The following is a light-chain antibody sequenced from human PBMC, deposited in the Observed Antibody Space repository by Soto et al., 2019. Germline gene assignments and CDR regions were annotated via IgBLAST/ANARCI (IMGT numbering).Light chain of an antibody. Sequence: LTHSPGTLSCLPAARVTLSCTASPSISSNYLAWYQQKPGQAPRLLIYGASSRATGIPDRFSGSGSGTEFSRTISRLEPEDFSVYYCHQYGISPFGGGTKVDIK. CDR1: PSISSNY. CDR3: HQYGISP. J-gene: IGKJ4*01. V-gene: IGKV3-20*01. CDR2: GAS.